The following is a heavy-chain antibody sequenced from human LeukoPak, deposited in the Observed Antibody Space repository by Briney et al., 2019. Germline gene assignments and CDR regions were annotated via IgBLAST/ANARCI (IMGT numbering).Heavy chain of an antibody. D-gene: IGHD3-22*01. V-gene: IGHV3-11*04. CDR2: IISSGTTI. CDR1: GFTFSDYY. J-gene: IGHJ4*02. Sequence: GGSLRLSCAASGFTFSDYYMSWIRQAPGKGLEWLSYIISSGTTIYNADSVKGRFTVSRDNAKNSLYVQMDSLRAEDTAVYYCARHSSGLSFDYWGQGTLVTVS. CDR3: ARHSSGLSFDY.